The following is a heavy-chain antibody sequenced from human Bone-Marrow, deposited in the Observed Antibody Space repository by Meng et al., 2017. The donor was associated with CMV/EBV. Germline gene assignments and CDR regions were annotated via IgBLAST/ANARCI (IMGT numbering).Heavy chain of an antibody. CDR3: ARGRPGGYSYGSGWFDP. D-gene: IGHD5-18*01. V-gene: IGHV4-34*01. CDR2: SNHSGST. Sequence: GSVSGDDWSWIRHPPGKGLEWSGESNHSGSTNYNPSLPPLFTISLDTSKNQCSLKLSSVTAADTAVYYCARGRPGGYSYGSGWFDPWGQGTLVTVSS. J-gene: IGHJ5*02. CDR1: GSVSGDD.